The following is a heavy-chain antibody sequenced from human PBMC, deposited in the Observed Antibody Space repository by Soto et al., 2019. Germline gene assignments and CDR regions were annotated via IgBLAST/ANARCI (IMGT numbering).Heavy chain of an antibody. V-gene: IGHV3-7*05. CDR2: INNDGSKK. D-gene: IGHD6-13*01. J-gene: IGHJ4*02. CDR1: GFTFSSHW. CDR3: ARGRSSTWYYFDY. Sequence: GGSLRLSCAASGFTFSSHWMHWVRQAPGKGLEWVSNINNDGSKKYYVDSVKGRFTISRDNANDSLYLQVNSLRAEDTAVYYCARGRSSTWYYFDYWGQGTLVTVSS.